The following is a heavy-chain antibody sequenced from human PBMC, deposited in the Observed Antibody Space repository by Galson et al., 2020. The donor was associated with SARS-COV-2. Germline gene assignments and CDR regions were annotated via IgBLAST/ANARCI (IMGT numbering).Heavy chain of an antibody. V-gene: IGHV1-58*02. CDR3: AAGSSTYYGSGSYLAPNYYYYGMDV. CDR2: IVVGSGNT. Sequence: SVKVSCKASGFTFTSSAMQWVRQARGQRLEWIGWIVVGSGNTNYAQKFQERVTITRDMSTSTAYMELSSLRSEDTAVYYCAAGSSTYYGSGSYLAPNYYYYGMDVWGQGTTVTVSS. J-gene: IGHJ6*02. D-gene: IGHD3-10*01. CDR1: GFTFTSSA.